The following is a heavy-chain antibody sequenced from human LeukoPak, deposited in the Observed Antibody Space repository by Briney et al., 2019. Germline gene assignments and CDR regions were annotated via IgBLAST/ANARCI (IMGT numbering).Heavy chain of an antibody. J-gene: IGHJ5*02. Sequence: PSETLSLTCAVSGGSISSGGYSWSWIRQPPGKGLEWIGYIYHSGSTYYNPSLKSRVTISVDRSKNQFSLKLSSVTAADTAVYYCAQLVSKAWFDPWGQGTLVTVSS. CDR1: GGSISSGGYS. D-gene: IGHD6-13*01. CDR3: AQLVSKAWFDP. CDR2: IYHSGST. V-gene: IGHV4-30-2*01.